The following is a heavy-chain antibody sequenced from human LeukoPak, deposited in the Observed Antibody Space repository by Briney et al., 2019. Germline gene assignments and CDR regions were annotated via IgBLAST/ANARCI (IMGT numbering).Heavy chain of an antibody. CDR3: AKVLGPLYTSTTVTTGIDAFDI. CDR1: GFTFSSYA. CDR2: ISGSGGST. V-gene: IGHV3-23*01. D-gene: IGHD4-17*01. J-gene: IGHJ3*02. Sequence: GGSLRLSCAASGFTFSSYAMSWVRQAPGKGLEWVSAISGSGGSTYYADSVKGRFTISRDNSKNTLYLRMNSLRAEDTAVYYCAKVLGPLYTSTTVTTGIDAFDIWGQGTMVTVSS.